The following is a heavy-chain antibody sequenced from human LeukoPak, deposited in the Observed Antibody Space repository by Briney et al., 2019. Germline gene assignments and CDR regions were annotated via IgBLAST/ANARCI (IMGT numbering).Heavy chain of an antibody. J-gene: IGHJ5*02. CDR1: GFTFSSYA. V-gene: IGHV1-69*05. Sequence: PGRSLRLSCAASGFTFSSYAISWVRQAPGQGLEWMGGIIPIFGTASYAQKFQGRVTITTDESTSTAYMELSSLRSEDTAVYYCARVYCSSTSCYVGWFDPWGQGTLVTVSS. CDR2: IIPIFGTA. CDR3: ARVYCSSTSCYVGWFDP. D-gene: IGHD2-2*01.